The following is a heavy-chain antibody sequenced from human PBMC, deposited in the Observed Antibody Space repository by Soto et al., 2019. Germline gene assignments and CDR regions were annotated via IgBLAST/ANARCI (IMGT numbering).Heavy chain of an antibody. D-gene: IGHD2-2*01. J-gene: IGHJ6*02. V-gene: IGHV3-23*01. CDR1: GFTFTTYA. CDR3: AKQPPNAGSTV. CDR2: VSGSGGST. Sequence: EVQLLESGGGLVQPGGSLRLSCAASGFTFTTYAMNWVRQAPGKGLEWVSTVSGSGGSTYHADSVKGRFTVSRDNSKNTLYRQMNSLRTEDTAVYYCAKQPPNAGSTVWGQGTTVTVSS.